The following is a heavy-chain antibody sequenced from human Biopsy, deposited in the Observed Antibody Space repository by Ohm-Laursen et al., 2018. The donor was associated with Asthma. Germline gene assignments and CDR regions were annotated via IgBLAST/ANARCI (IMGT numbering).Heavy chain of an antibody. Sequence: SLRLSCAASGFTFSNYGMHWVRQAPGKGLDWAAVISFDGSNKNYTDSVKGRFTISRDNSRNTLHLQMNSLRAEDTAVYYCAKVVFPGWELRRGPDYRGQGTLVTVSS. D-gene: IGHD1-26*01. CDR3: AKVVFPGWELRRGPDY. CDR1: GFTFSNYG. CDR2: ISFDGSNK. V-gene: IGHV3-30*18. J-gene: IGHJ4*02.